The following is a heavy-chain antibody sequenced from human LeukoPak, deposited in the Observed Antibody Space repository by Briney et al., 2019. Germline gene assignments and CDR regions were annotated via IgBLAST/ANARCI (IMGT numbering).Heavy chain of an antibody. Sequence: GRSLRLSSAASGFTFSSYGMHWVRQAPGKGLEWVAVIWYDGSNKYYADSVKGRFTISRDNSKNTLYLQMNSLRAEDTAVYYCARDHGRWLQTLYYFDYWGQGTLVTVSS. V-gene: IGHV3-33*01. CDR2: IWYDGSNK. CDR1: GFTFSSYG. D-gene: IGHD5-24*01. J-gene: IGHJ4*02. CDR3: ARDHGRWLQTLYYFDY.